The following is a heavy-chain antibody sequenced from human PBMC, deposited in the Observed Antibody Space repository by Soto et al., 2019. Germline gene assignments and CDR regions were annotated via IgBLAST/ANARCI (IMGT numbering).Heavy chain of an antibody. V-gene: IGHV3-11*06. CDR1: GFTFSDYY. D-gene: IGHD2-2*01. Sequence: GGSLRLSCAASGFTFSDYYMSWIRQAPGKGLEWVSYISSSSSYTNYADSVKGRFTISRDNAKNSLYLQMNSLRAEDTAVYYCASLSGYCSSTSCSHTLNYYYGMDVWGQGTTVTVSS. CDR3: ASLSGYCSSTSCSHTLNYYYGMDV. J-gene: IGHJ6*02. CDR2: ISSSSSYT.